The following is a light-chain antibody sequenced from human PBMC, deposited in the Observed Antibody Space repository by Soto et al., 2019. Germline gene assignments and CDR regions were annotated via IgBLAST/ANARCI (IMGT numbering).Light chain of an antibody. Sequence: DIQMTHAPSTLSASVVYRVTITCRASQSISSWLAWYQQKPGKAPKVLIYDASSLESGVPSRFSGSGSGTEFSLTISSLQPDDFATYYCQQYNHYWTFGQGTKVDIK. CDR3: QQYNHYWT. J-gene: IGKJ1*01. CDR1: QSISSW. CDR2: DAS. V-gene: IGKV1-5*01.